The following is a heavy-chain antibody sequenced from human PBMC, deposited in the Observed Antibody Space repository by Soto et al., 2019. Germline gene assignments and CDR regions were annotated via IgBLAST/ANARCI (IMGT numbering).Heavy chain of an antibody. J-gene: IGHJ4*02. D-gene: IGHD3-10*01. CDR2: INHSGST. CDR3: ASLCRDYGEGSEPLDY. Sequence: SETLSLTCAVYGGSFSGYYWSWIRQPPGKGLEWIGEINHSGSTNYNPSLKSRVTISVDTSKNQFSLKLSSVTAAGTAVYYCASLCRDYGEGSEPLDYWGQGTLVTVS. CDR1: GGSFSGYY. V-gene: IGHV4-34*01.